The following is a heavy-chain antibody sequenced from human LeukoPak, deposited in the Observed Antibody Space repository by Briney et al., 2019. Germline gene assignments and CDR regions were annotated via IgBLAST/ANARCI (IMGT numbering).Heavy chain of an antibody. Sequence: SETLSLTCAVYGGSFSGYYWSLIRQPPGKGLEWIGEINHSGNTNYNPSLKSRVTISVDTSKNQFSLKLSSVTAADTAVYYCAREDRVSFDYWGQGILVTVSS. V-gene: IGHV4-34*01. CDR3: AREDRVSFDY. D-gene: IGHD6-13*01. J-gene: IGHJ4*02. CDR2: INHSGNT. CDR1: GGSFSGYY.